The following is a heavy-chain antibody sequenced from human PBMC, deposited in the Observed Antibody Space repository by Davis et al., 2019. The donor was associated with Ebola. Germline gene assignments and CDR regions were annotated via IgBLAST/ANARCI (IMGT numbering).Heavy chain of an antibody. CDR3: ARGSSKAYYYYGMDV. Sequence: AASVTVSCKASGYTFTSYAMHWVRQAPGQRLAWMGWINAGNGNTKYSQKFQGRVTITRDTSASTAYMELSSLRSEDTAVYYCARGSSKAYYYYGMDVWGQGTTVTVSS. CDR1: GYTFTSYA. J-gene: IGHJ6*02. D-gene: IGHD6-6*01. V-gene: IGHV1-3*01. CDR2: INAGNGNT.